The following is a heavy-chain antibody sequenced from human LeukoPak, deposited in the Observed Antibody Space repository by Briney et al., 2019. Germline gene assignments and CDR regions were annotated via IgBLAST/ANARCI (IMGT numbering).Heavy chain of an antibody. CDR3: AKDRSVYGDQPKYFDY. CDR2: IRYDGNNK. V-gene: IGHV3-30*02. CDR1: GFSFSRFG. Sequence: GGSLRLSCAGSGFSFSRFGMHWVRQAPGKGLEWVAFIRYDGNNKYYADSVKGRFTISGDNSKNVLYLQMNSLRVEDTAVYYCAKDRSVYGDQPKYFDYWGQGTLVTVSS. D-gene: IGHD4-17*01. J-gene: IGHJ4*02.